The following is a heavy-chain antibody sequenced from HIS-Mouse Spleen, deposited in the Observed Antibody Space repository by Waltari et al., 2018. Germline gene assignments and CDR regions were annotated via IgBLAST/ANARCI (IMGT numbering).Heavy chain of an antibody. V-gene: IGHV2-70*15. CDR1: GFSLSTSGMC. D-gene: IGHD6-19*01. Sequence: QVTLRESGPALVKPTQTLTLTCTFSGFSLSTSGMCASWIRQPPGKALAWLARIDWDDDKYYSTSLKTRLTISRDTSKNQVVLTMTNMDPLDTATYYCARIAEGYTSGWYAFDYWGQGTLVTVSS. CDR2: IDWDDDK. CDR3: ARIAEGYTSGWYAFDY. J-gene: IGHJ4*02.